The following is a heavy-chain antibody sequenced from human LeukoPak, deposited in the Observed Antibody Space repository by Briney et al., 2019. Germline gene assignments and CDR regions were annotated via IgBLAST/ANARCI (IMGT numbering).Heavy chain of an antibody. Sequence: HPGRSLRLSCAASGFTVSSNYMSWVRQAPGKGLEWVSIIYSGGSTYYADSVKGRFTISRDNSKNTLYLQMNSLRGEDTAVYYCARGSPLLPGHWGQGTLVTVSS. CDR3: ARGSPLLPGH. CDR1: GFTVSSNY. D-gene: IGHD3-22*01. J-gene: IGHJ4*02. CDR2: IYSGGST. V-gene: IGHV3-53*01.